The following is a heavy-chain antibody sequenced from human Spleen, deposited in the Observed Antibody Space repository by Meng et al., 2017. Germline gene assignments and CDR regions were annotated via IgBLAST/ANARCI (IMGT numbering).Heavy chain of an antibody. CDR2: INADDGNT. CDR1: GYTFTSHS. CDR3: ARDGPGKTGDY. D-gene: IGHD1-26*01. J-gene: IGHJ4*02. Sequence: QVQLVQSGAEVKKPGASVKVSCKASGYTFTSHSVHWVRPAPGQRLEWLGWINADDGNTKYSQKFQDRVTITRDTSATTVYMELSSLRSEDTSVYYCARDGPGKTGDYWGQGTLVTVSS. V-gene: IGHV1-3*01.